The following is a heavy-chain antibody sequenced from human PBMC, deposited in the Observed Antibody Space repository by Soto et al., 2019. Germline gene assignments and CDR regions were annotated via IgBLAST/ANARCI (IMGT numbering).Heavy chain of an antibody. V-gene: IGHV5-51*01. J-gene: IGHJ6*03. CDR2: IYPGDSDT. D-gene: IGHD4-4*01. Sequence: PGESLKISCKGSGYSFTSYWIGWVRQMPGKGLEWMGIIYPGDSDTRYSPSFQSQVTISADKSISTAYLQWSSLKASDTAMYYCARPTVTTTYYYYYYMDVWVKGSTV. CDR3: ARPTVTTTYYYYYYMDV. CDR1: GYSFTSYW.